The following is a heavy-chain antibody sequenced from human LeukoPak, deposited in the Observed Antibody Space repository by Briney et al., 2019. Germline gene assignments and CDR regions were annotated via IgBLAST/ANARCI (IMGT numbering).Heavy chain of an antibody. V-gene: IGHV3-23*01. J-gene: IGHJ3*02. CDR2: ISGSGGST. D-gene: IGHD3-3*01. Sequence: GGSLRLSCAASGFTFSSYAMSWVRQAPGKGLEWVSAISGSGGSTYYADSVKGRFTISRDSSKNTLYLQMNSLRAEDTAVYYCAKSLTYYDFWSGYYRDDDAFDIWGQGTMVTVSS. CDR3: AKSLTYYDFWSGYYRDDDAFDI. CDR1: GFTFSSYA.